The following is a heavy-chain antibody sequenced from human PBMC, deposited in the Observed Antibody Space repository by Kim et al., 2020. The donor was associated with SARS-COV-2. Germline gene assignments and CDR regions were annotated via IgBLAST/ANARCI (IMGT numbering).Heavy chain of an antibody. CDR3: ARDRSSGYYGSSDY. J-gene: IGHJ4*02. Sequence: GGSLRLSCAASGFTFSSYSMNWIRQAPGEGLEWVSYISSSSGTIYYADSVKGRLTISRDNAKNSLYLQMNSLRAEDTAVYYCARDRSSGYYGSSDYWGQGTLVTVSS. D-gene: IGHD3-22*01. CDR2: ISSSSGTI. V-gene: IGHV3-48*04. CDR1: GFTFSSYS.